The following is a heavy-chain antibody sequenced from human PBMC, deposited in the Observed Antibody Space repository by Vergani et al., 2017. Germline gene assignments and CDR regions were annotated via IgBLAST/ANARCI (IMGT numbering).Heavy chain of an antibody. Sequence: EVQLVESGGGLVQPGGSLRLSCAASGFTVSSNYMSWVRQAPGKGLEWVSVIYSGGSTYYADSVKGRFTISRDNSKNTLYLQMNSLRAEDTAVYYCARSGNSSGYSFDYWGQGTLVTVSS. V-gene: IGHV3-66*02. J-gene: IGHJ4*02. CDR1: GFTVSSNY. D-gene: IGHD3-22*01. CDR3: ARSGNSSGYSFDY. CDR2: IYSGGST.